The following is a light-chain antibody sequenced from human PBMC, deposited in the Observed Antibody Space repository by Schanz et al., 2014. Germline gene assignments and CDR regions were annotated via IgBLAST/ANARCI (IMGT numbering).Light chain of an antibody. V-gene: IGKV1-39*01. CDR1: QNISAY. CDR2: GAY. CDR3: LQNYNYPLT. Sequence: DIQMTQSPSSLSASVGDRVTITCRASQNISAYLNWYQQKVGKAPKLLIYGAYSLQSGVPSRFSGSGSGTEFTLTISSLQPEDFATYYCLQNYNYPLTFGQGTKLEIK. J-gene: IGKJ2*01.